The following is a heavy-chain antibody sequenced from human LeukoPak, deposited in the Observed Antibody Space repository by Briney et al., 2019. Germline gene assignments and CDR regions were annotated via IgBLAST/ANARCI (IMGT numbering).Heavy chain of an antibody. CDR3: ARVGSRYCSGANCYDGF. D-gene: IGHD2-15*01. Sequence: GGSPRLSCAASGFAFSNYAMHWVRQAPGKGLEWVAFISYDGNNQYYADSVKGRFTISRDNSKNTLYLQMNNLRAEDTAIYYCARVGSRYCSGANCYDGFWGQGTLVSVSS. V-gene: IGHV3-30-3*01. J-gene: IGHJ4*02. CDR2: ISYDGNNQ. CDR1: GFAFSNYA.